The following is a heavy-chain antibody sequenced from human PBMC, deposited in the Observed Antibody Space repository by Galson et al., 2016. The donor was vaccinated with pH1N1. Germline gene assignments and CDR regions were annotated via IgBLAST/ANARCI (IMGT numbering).Heavy chain of an antibody. V-gene: IGHV3-74*01. J-gene: IGHJ4*02. CDR2: INRDGTTI. Sequence: SLRLSCAAASGFSISNNWMHWVRQAPGKGLAWVSRINRDGTTINYADSVKGRFTISRDNGKNTLYLQMNSLRADDTAVYYCARVFLEGLYGHSTGVFDYWGQGTLVAVSS. D-gene: IGHD2-2*01. CDR3: ARVFLEGLYGHSTGVFDY. CDR1: GFSISNNW.